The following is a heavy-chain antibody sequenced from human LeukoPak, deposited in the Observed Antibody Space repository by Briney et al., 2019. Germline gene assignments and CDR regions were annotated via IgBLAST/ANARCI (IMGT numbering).Heavy chain of an antibody. Sequence: PGGSLRLSCAASGFTFSSFWMSWVRQAPGKGLEWVANIKQDGSERYYMDSVKGRFTISRDNAKNSLYLRLSSLRAEDTAVYYCAREPYYYYYMDVWGKGTTVTVSS. CDR2: IKQDGSER. CDR1: GFTFSSFW. V-gene: IGHV3-7*01. CDR3: AREPYYYYYMDV. J-gene: IGHJ6*03.